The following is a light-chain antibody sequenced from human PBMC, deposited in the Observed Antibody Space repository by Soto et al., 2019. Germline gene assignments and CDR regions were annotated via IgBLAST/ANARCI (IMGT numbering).Light chain of an antibody. J-gene: IGKJ4*01. CDR2: AAS. Sequence: AIRKTQSPSSLSTYPGDRVTITCRASQGISSYLAWYQQKPGKAPKLLIYAASTLQSGVPSRFSGSGSGTDFTLTISCLQSEDFATYYCQQYYSYPLTFGGGTKVDIK. V-gene: IGKV1-8*01. CDR1: QGISSY. CDR3: QQYYSYPLT.